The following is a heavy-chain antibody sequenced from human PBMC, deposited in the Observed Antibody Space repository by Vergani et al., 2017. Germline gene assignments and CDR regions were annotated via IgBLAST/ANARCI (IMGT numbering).Heavy chain of an antibody. V-gene: IGHV3-21*01. D-gene: IGHD2-15*01. Sequence: VQLVESGGGVVQPGRSLRLSCAASGFTFSSYGMHWVRQAPGKGLEWVSSISSSSSYIYYADSVKGRFTISRDNAKNSLYLQMNSLRAEDTAVYYCARDRHCSGGSCYSSYFDYWGQGTLVTVSS. J-gene: IGHJ4*02. CDR3: ARDRHCSGGSCYSSYFDY. CDR1: GFTFSSYG. CDR2: ISSSSSYI.